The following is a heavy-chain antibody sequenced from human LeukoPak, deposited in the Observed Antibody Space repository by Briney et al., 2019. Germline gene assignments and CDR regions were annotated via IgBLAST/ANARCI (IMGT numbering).Heavy chain of an antibody. J-gene: IGHJ6*02. V-gene: IGHV3-7*03. CDR1: GFTFSSYS. D-gene: IGHD3-16*01. CDR3: ARGGGLDV. CDR2: INHNGNVN. Sequence: GGSLRLSCATSGFTFSSYSMNWARQAPGKGLEWVASINHNGNVNYYVDSVKGRFTISRDNAKNSLYLQMSNLRAEDTAVYFCARGGGLDVWGQGATVTVSS.